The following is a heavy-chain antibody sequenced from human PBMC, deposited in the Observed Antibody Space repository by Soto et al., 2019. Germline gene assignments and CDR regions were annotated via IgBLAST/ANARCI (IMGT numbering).Heavy chain of an antibody. CDR3: ASDSVPYATSGIKDF. CDR1: GFTFSSFG. V-gene: IGHV3-33*08. Sequence: GGALRLSCAASGFTFSSFGRRWVRQAPCKGLEWLALISCDGSKKYYADSVKGRITISSATPKHLVYLQMTSLSAEDTALYYCASDSVPYATSGIKDFWGQGTLVTVSS. CDR2: ISCDGSKK. D-gene: IGHD1-20*01. J-gene: IGHJ4*02.